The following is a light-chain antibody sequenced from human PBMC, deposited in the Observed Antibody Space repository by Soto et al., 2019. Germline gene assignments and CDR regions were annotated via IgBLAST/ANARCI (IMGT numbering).Light chain of an antibody. V-gene: IGLV2-14*01. Sequence: QSALTQPASVSGSPGQSITISCTGTSSDVGGYNFVSWYQQHPGNAPKLMIYEVSNRPSGVSNRFSGSKSGNTSSLTISGLQDEDEAVYYCSSYISSSTRIFGGGTKVTVL. CDR1: SSDVGGYNF. CDR3: SSYISSSTRI. J-gene: IGLJ2*01. CDR2: EVS.